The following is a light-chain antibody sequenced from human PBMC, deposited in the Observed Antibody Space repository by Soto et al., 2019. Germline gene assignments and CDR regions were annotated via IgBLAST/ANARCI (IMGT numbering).Light chain of an antibody. Sequence: DIQMTQSPSSLSASVGDRFTITCRASQSISSYFNWYQQKPGKAPKLLIYAASSLQSGVPSRFSRSGSGTDFTLTIISLQPEDFSTYYCQQRYSTLLSFGGGTKLEIK. CDR3: QQRYSTLLS. CDR2: AAS. CDR1: QSISSY. V-gene: IGKV1-39*01. J-gene: IGKJ4*01.